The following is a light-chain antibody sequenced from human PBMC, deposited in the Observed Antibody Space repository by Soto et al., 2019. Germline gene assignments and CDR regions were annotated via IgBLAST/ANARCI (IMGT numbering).Light chain of an antibody. J-gene: IGLJ2*01. CDR1: SSDVGGYNY. CDR3: SSYTSSDTPVV. Sequence: QSALTQPASVSGSPGQSITISCTGTSSDVGGYNYVSWYQQHPGKAPKLMIYEVSNRPSGVSNRFSGSKSCNTASLTISGLQAEDDADYDCSSYTSSDTPVVFGGGTNLTVL. V-gene: IGLV2-14*01. CDR2: EVS.